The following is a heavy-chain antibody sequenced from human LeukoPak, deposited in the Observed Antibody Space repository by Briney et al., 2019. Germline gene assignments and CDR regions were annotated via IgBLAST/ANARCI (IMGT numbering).Heavy chain of an antibody. V-gene: IGHV3-21*01. D-gene: IGHD1-1*01. CDR2: ISSGSNYI. CDR1: GFTFGGYS. CDR3: AAFATSNAQWANFDF. J-gene: IGHJ4*02. Sequence: GGSLRLSCAASGFTFGGYSMNWVRQAPGKVLEWVSSISSGSNYIHYADSVKGRFSISRDKAKNSLYLQVNSLRAEDTAVYYCAAFATSNAQWANFDFWGQGTLVTVSS.